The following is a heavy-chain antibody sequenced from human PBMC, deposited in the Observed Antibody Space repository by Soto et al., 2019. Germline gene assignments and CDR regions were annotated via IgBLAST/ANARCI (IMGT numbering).Heavy chain of an antibody. Sequence: QVQLQESGPGLVKPSETLSLSCSVSGDSISGHYWSWVRQTPGKGLEWIGYMYYSGSTNYNPSLMSWVTISVDTSKNHFSLRLTSVTAADTAVYYCARGPYYDLIWNYYYMDVWGKGTTVTVSS. CDR1: GDSISGHY. D-gene: IGHD3-16*01. J-gene: IGHJ6*03. CDR3: ARGPYYDLIWNYYYMDV. CDR2: MYYSGST. V-gene: IGHV4-59*08.